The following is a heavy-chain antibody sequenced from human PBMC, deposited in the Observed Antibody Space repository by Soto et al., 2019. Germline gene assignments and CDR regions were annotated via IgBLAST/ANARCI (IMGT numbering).Heavy chain of an antibody. CDR1: GYRFTSYW. J-gene: IGHJ6*02. D-gene: IGHD3-10*01. CDR3: ARQSSGDYYGSGSYYSSYYGMDV. V-gene: IGHV5-51*01. CDR2: IYPGDSDT. Sequence: GESLKISCKGSGYRFTSYWIGWVRQMPGKGLEWMGIIYPGDSDTRYSPSFQGQVTISADKSISTAYLQWSSLKASDTAMYYCARQSSGDYYGSGSYYSSYYGMDVWGQGTTVTVSS.